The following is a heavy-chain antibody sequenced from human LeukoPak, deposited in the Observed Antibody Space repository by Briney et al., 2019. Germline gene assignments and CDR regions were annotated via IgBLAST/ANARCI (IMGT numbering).Heavy chain of an antibody. D-gene: IGHD3-9*01. CDR2: INAGNGNT. J-gene: IGHJ4*02. V-gene: IGHV1-3*01. CDR3: ARESEYYDILTGYYKGATLDY. Sequence: ASVKVSCKASGYTFTSYAMHWVRQAPGQRLEWMGWINAGNGNTKYSQKFQGRVTITRDTSASTAYMELSSLRSEDTAVYYCARESEYYDILTGYYKGATLDYWGQGTLVTVSS. CDR1: GYTFTSYA.